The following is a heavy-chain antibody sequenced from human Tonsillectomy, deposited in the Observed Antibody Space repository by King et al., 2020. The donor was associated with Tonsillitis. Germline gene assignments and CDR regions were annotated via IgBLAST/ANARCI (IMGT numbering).Heavy chain of an antibody. CDR3: AKTLQGFFDY. V-gene: IGHV3-23*04. CDR1: GFTFSSYA. Sequence: VQLVESGGGLVQPGGSLRLSCAASGFTFSSYAMSWVRQSPGKGREWVSTISVGGDSTYYADSVKGRFTISVDNSKSTLYLQLNSLRDEDTAVYYCAKTLQGFFDYWGQGTLVTVSS. CDR2: ISVGGDST. J-gene: IGHJ4*02.